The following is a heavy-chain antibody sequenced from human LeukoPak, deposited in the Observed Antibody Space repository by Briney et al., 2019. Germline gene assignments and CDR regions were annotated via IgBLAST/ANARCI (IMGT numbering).Heavy chain of an antibody. CDR3: ARARSNYIIFDY. CDR1: GFTFSSYS. V-gene: IGHV3-7*05. Sequence: PGGSLRLSCAASGFTFSSYSMSWVRQAPGKGLEWVANINQDVSKEYYADSVKGRFTISRDNAKNSLYLQMNSLRAEDTAVYYCARARSNYIIFDYWGQGTLVTVCS. J-gene: IGHJ4*02. CDR2: INQDVSKE. D-gene: IGHD4-11*01.